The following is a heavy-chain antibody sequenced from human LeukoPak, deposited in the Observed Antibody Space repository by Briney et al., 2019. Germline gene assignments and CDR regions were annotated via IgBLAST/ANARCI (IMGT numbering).Heavy chain of an antibody. CDR3: AKTDIVVVPAAMRGYYFDY. CDR2: ISGSGGST. D-gene: IGHD2-2*01. V-gene: IGHV3-23*01. CDR1: GFTFSSYA. J-gene: IGHJ4*02. Sequence: PGGSLRLSCAASGFTFSSYAMSWVRQAPGKGLEWVSAISGSGGSTYYADSVKGRFTISRDSSKNTLYLQMNSLRAEDTAVYYCAKTDIVVVPAAMRGYYFDYWGQGTLVTVSS.